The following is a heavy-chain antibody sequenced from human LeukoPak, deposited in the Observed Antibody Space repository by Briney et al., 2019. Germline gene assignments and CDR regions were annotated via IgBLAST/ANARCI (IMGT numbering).Heavy chain of an antibody. CDR2: ISAYNGNK. Sequence: GASVKVSCKASGYTFTSYGISWVRQAPGQGLEWMGWISAYNGNKNYARKLQGRVTMTTDTSTSTAYMELRSLRSDDTAVYYCARDISGEPLLDGAVDYWGQGTLVTVSS. CDR3: ARDISGEPLLDGAVDY. CDR1: GYTFTSYG. D-gene: IGHD1-14*01. J-gene: IGHJ4*02. V-gene: IGHV1-18*01.